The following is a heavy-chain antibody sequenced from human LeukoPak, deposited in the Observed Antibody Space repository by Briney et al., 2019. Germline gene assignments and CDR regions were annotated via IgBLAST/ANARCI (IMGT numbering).Heavy chain of an antibody. D-gene: IGHD5-24*01. J-gene: IGHJ3*02. Sequence: ASVKVSCKASGYTFTGYYMHWVRQAPGQGLEWMGWINPNSGGTNYAQKFQGRVTMTRDTSISTAYMELSSLRSEDTAVYYCATGSVEMATISAFDIWGQGTMVTVSS. CDR1: GYTFTGYY. CDR3: ATGSVEMATISAFDI. CDR2: INPNSGGT. V-gene: IGHV1-2*02.